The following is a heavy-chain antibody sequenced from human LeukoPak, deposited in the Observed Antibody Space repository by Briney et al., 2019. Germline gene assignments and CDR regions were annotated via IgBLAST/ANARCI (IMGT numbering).Heavy chain of an antibody. V-gene: IGHV4-39*01. D-gene: IGHD5-18*01. CDR3: ATLSLGLPNYFDY. Sequence: PSETLSLTCAVSGGSISSGSYYWGWIRQPPGKGLEWIGSIYYSGSTYYNPSLKSRVTISVDTSKNQFSLKLSSVTAADTAVYYCATLSLGLPNYFDYWGQGTLVTVSS. CDR2: IYYSGST. J-gene: IGHJ4*02. CDR1: GGSISSGSYY.